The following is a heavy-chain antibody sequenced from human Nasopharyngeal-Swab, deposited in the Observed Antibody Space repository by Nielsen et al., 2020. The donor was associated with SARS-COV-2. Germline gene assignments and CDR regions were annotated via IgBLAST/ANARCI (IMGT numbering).Heavy chain of an antibody. V-gene: IGHV1-8*03. Sequence: ASVKVSCTASGYTFTSYDINWVRQATGQGLEWMGWMNPNSGNTGYAQKFQGRVTITRNTSISTAYMELSSLRSEDTAVYYCARAGARDVVVPAYYYYYGMDVWGQGTTVTVSS. CDR2: MNPNSGNT. J-gene: IGHJ6*02. CDR1: GYTFTSYD. CDR3: ARAGARDVVVPAYYYYYGMDV. D-gene: IGHD2-2*01.